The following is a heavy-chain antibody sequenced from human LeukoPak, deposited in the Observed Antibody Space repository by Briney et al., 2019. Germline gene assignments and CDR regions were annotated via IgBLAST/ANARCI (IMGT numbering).Heavy chain of an antibody. V-gene: IGHV1-2*06. J-gene: IGHJ3*02. CDR1: GYTFTAYY. D-gene: IGHD3-22*01. Sequence: ASVKVSCKASGYTFTAYYMHWVRQVPGQGLEWMGRINPNSGDTDYAQKFQGRVIMTRDTSISTAYMELSSLRSEDTAVYYCARGPLHSSGYCAFDIWGQGTMVTVSS. CDR2: INPNSGDT. CDR3: ARGPLHSSGYCAFDI.